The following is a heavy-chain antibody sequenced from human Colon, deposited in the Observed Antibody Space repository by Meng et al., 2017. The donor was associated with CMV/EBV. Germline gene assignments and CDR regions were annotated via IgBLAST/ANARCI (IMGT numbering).Heavy chain of an antibody. CDR3: AAITAAAVTLYGMDV. CDR2: IKSKLDGGTT. Sequence: GGSLRLSCTASGMTFSNAWMSWVRQAPGKGLEWIGRIKSKLDGGTTDYAAPVKCRFSLSRDDSKNTLYLQMNSLKTEDTAVYYCAAITAAAVTLYGMDVWGLGTTVTVSS. J-gene: IGHJ6*02. V-gene: IGHV3-15*01. CDR1: GMTFSNAW. D-gene: IGHD6-13*01.